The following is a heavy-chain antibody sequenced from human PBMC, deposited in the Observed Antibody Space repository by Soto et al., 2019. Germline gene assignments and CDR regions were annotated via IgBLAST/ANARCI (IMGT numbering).Heavy chain of an antibody. CDR3: AREPSYCSGGTCSSSYYFDY. CDR2: IHSSSSYM. D-gene: IGHD2-15*01. Sequence: GGSLRLSCAASGFTFSSHGMSWVRQAPGKGLEWVSFIHSSSSYMYFADSVKGRFTISRDNAENSLFLHMNSLRAEDTAVYYCAREPSYCSGGTCSSSYYFDYWGQGNLVTVSS. V-gene: IGHV3-21*01. CDR1: GFTFSSHG. J-gene: IGHJ4*02.